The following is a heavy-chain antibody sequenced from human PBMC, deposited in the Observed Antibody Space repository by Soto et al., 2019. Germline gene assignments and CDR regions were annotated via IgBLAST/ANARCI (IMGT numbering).Heavy chain of an antibody. CDR3: ARNGSYYDFWSGYYFGGGMHV. D-gene: IGHD3-3*01. CDR1: GGSFSGYY. V-gene: IGHV4-34*01. J-gene: IGHJ6*02. CDR2: INHSGST. Sequence: PSETLSLTCAVYGGSFSGYYWSWIRQPPGKGLEWIGEINHSGSTNYNPSLKSRVTISVDTSKNQFSLKLSSVTAADTAVYYCARNGSYYDFWSGYYFGGGMHVRGQATTVTVSS.